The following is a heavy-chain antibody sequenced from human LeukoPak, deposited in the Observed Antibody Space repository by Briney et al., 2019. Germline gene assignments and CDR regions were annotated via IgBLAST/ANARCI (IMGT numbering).Heavy chain of an antibody. J-gene: IGHJ2*01. Sequence: GSLRLSCAASGFTFSSYSMNWVRQAPGKGLGWVSSISSSSSYIYYADSVKGRFTISRDNAKNSLYLQMNSLRAEDTAVYYCARDGCGGDCYSGWYFDLWGRGTLVTVSS. CDR1: GFTFSSYS. V-gene: IGHV3-21*01. CDR2: ISSSSSYI. D-gene: IGHD2-21*02. CDR3: ARDGCGGDCYSGWYFDL.